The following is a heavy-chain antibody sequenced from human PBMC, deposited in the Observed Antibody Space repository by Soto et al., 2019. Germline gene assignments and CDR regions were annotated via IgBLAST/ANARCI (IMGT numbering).Heavy chain of an antibody. CDR2: ISAYNGNT. CDR3: ARDNYYDSSGYYGI. CDR1: GYTFTSYG. D-gene: IGHD3-22*01. J-gene: IGHJ3*02. Sequence: ASVKVSCKASGYTFTSYGISWVRQAPGQGLEWMGWISAYNGNTNYAQKLQGRVTMTTDTSTSTAYMELRSLRSDDTAVYYCARDNYYDSSGYYGIWGQGGMVTVSS. V-gene: IGHV1-18*01.